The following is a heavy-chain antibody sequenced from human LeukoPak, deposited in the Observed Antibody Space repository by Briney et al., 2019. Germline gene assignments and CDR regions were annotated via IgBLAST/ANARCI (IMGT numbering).Heavy chain of an antibody. V-gene: IGHV4-59*08. D-gene: IGHD2-21*01. CDR2: IYYSGST. J-gene: IGHJ4*02. Sequence: PSETPSLTCTVSGGSISSYYWSWIRQPPGKGLEWIGYIYYSGSTNYNPSLKSRVTISVDTSKNQFSLKLSSVIAADTAVYYCARQGGGEDYWGQGTLVTVSS. CDR1: GGSISSYY. CDR3: ARQGGGEDY.